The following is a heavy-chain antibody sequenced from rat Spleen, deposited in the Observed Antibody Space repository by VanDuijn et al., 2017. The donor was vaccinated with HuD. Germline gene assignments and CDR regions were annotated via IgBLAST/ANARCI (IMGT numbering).Heavy chain of an antibody. CDR2: ISYDGSST. D-gene: IGHD5-1*01. V-gene: IGHV5-29*01. J-gene: IGHJ3*01. CDR1: GFTFSNYG. CDR3: ATTPGRPFAY. Sequence: EVQLVESGGGLVQPGRSLKLSCAASGFTFSNYGMAWVRQAPTKGLEWVATISYDGSSTYYRDSVKGRFTISRDNAKSTLYLQMDSLRSEDTATYYCATTPGRPFAYWGQGTLVTVSS.